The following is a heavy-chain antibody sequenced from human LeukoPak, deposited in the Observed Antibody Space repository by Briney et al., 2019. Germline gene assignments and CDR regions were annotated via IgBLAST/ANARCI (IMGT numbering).Heavy chain of an antibody. Sequence: TSETLSLTCTVSGGSISSYYWSWIRQPPGKGLEWIGYIYYSGSTNYNPSLKSRVTISVDTSKNQFSLKLSSVTAADTAVYYCARAATDSSGYYYASAYYYYMDVWGKGTTVTISS. D-gene: IGHD3-22*01. J-gene: IGHJ6*03. V-gene: IGHV4-59*01. CDR2: IYYSGST. CDR3: ARAATDSSGYYYASAYYYYMDV. CDR1: GGSISSYY.